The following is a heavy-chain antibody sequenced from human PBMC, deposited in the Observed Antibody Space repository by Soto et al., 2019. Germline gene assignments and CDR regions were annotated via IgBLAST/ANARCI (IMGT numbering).Heavy chain of an antibody. D-gene: IGHD5-18*01. Sequence: EVQLVESGGGLVQPGGSLRLSCAASGFSFHSYGMDWVRQGPGKGLEWISHISMSGTTKFYADSVKGRFTISRDNGKNLMFLEMNRVRAGDTAVYCCVSEGYKYFDHWGQGILVTVSS. J-gene: IGHJ4*02. V-gene: IGHV3-48*03. CDR3: VSEGYKYFDH. CDR2: ISMSGTTK. CDR1: GFSFHSYG.